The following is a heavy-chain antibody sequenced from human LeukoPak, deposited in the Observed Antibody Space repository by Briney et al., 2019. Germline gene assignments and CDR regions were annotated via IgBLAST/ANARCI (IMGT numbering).Heavy chain of an antibody. Sequence: ASVKVSCKASGGTFSSYAISWVRQAAGQGLEWMGGIIPIFGTANYAQKFQGRVTITADESTSTAYMELSSLRSEDTAVYHCAREYYDFWSGYYFYNWFDPWGQGTLVTVSS. CDR1: GGTFSSYA. D-gene: IGHD3-3*01. CDR3: AREYYDFWSGYYFYNWFDP. CDR2: IIPIFGTA. J-gene: IGHJ5*02. V-gene: IGHV1-69*13.